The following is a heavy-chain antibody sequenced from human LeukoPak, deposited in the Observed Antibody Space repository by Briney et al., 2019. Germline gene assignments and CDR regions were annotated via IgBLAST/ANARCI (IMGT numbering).Heavy chain of an antibody. CDR2: INPNSGGT. V-gene: IGHV1-2*02. CDR3: ATYSGSSGANFDY. Sequence: ASVKVSCKASGYTSTGYYMHWVRQAPGQGLEWMGWINPNSGGTNYAQKFQGRVTMTRDTSISTAYMELSRLRSDDTAVYYCATYSGSSGANFDYWGQGTLVTVSS. CDR1: GYTSTGYY. D-gene: IGHD1-26*01. J-gene: IGHJ4*02.